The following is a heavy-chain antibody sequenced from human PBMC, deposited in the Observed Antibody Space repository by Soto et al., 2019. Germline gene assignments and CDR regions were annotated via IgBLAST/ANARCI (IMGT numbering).Heavy chain of an antibody. J-gene: IGHJ6*02. CDR3: ATRTYSCGLHGHADVDV. Sequence: EAQVLESGGGLVQPGGSLRLSCAASGFTFSTYDMSWVRQAPGKGLEWVSAISDSGGRTYYADSVQGRFTISRDNSKNTLFLQMSSLRDEYTAIYYCATRTYSCGLHGHADVDVWGQGTTVTVSS. D-gene: IGHD2-21*01. V-gene: IGHV3-23*01. CDR1: GFTFSTYD. CDR2: ISDSGGRT.